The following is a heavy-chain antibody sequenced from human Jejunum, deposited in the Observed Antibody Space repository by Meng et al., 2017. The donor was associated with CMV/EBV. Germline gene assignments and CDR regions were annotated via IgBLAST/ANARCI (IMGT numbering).Heavy chain of an antibody. CDR2: INPNNGRT. D-gene: IGHD2-21*01. V-gene: IGHV1-2*04. Sequence: ASGYTFTDYYIHWVRQAPGQGLEWMGWINPNNGRTNFAQKFQDWVTLTRDTSISTAYMELSRLNSEHTAVYFCVRAKHIDAAAAGDYWGQGTLVTVSS. CDR3: VRAKHIDAAAAGDY. J-gene: IGHJ4*02. CDR1: GYTFTDYY.